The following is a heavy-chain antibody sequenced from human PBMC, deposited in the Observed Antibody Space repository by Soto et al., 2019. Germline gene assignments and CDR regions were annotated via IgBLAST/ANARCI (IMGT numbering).Heavy chain of an antibody. V-gene: IGHV4-39*01. Sequence: QLQLQESGPGLVKPSETLSLTCTVSGGSISSSSYYWGWIRQPPGKGLEWIGSIYYSGSTYYNPSPKSRVTISVDTSKNQFSLKLSSVTAADTAVYYCALTPLYCSGGSCFDYWGQGTLVTVSS. CDR3: ALTPLYCSGGSCFDY. CDR2: IYYSGST. D-gene: IGHD2-15*01. J-gene: IGHJ4*02. CDR1: GGSISSSSYY.